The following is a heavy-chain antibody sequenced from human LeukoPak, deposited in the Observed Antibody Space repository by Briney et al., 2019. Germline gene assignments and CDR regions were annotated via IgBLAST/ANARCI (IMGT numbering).Heavy chain of an antibody. J-gene: IGHJ5*02. CDR1: GGSISSSSYY. D-gene: IGHD2-2*01. Sequence: PSETLSLTCTVSGGSISSSSYYWGWIRQPPGKGLEWIGSIYYSGSTYYNPSLKSRVTISVDTSKNQFSLKLSSVTAADTAVYYCASTDGDIVVVPAAISWFDPWGQGTLATVSS. CDR3: ASTDGDIVVVPAAISWFDP. V-gene: IGHV4-39*01. CDR2: IYYSGST.